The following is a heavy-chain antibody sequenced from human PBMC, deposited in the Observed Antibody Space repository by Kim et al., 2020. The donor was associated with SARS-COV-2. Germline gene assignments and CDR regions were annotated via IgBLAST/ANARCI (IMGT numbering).Heavy chain of an antibody. D-gene: IGHD6-13*01. J-gene: IGHJ6*02. CDR1: GFTFDDYT. CDR2: ISWDGGST. CDR3: AKEPIAAAGTPTYYYYGMYV. Sequence: GGSLRLSCAASGFTFDDYTMHWVRQAPGKGLEWVSLISWDGGSTYYADSVKGRFTISRDNSKNSLYLQMNSLRTEDTALYYCAKEPIAAAGTPTYYYYGMYVWGQGTTVTVSS. V-gene: IGHV3-43*01.